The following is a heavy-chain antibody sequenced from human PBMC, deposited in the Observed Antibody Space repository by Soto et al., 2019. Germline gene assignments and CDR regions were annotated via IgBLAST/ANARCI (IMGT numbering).Heavy chain of an antibody. CDR3: AKSGNCPLDY. Sequence: GGSLRLSCAASGFTFSSYGMHWVRQAPGKGLEWVAVISYDGSNKYYADSVKGRFTISRDNSKNTLYLQMNSLRAEDTAVYYCAKSGNCPLDYWGQGTLVTVSS. D-gene: IGHD1-26*01. CDR1: GFTFSSYG. J-gene: IGHJ4*02. V-gene: IGHV3-30*18. CDR2: ISYDGSNK.